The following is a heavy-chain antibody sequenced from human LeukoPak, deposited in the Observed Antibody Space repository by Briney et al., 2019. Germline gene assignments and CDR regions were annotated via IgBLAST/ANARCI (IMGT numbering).Heavy chain of an antibody. Sequence: GGSLRLSCAASGFTFSSYEMNWVRQAPGKGLEWVSYISSSGSTIYYADSVKGRFTISRDNSKNTLYLQMNSLRAEDTAVYYCAKDLSWVSPSRYWGQGTLVTVSS. J-gene: IGHJ4*02. CDR3: AKDLSWVSPSRY. D-gene: IGHD3-10*01. CDR2: ISSSGSTI. CDR1: GFTFSSYE. V-gene: IGHV3-48*03.